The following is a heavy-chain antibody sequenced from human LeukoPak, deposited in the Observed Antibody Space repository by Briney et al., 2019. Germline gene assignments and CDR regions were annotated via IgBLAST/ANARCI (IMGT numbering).Heavy chain of an antibody. CDR3: ARVLDSGSYRRYAFDI. CDR2: INPNSGGT. CDR1: GYTFTGNY. J-gene: IGHJ3*02. Sequence: GASVKVSCRASGYTFTGNYIHWVRQAPGHGLEWMGWINPNSGGTNYAQKFQGRVTMTRDTSISTAYMELSRLRSDDTAVYYCARVLDSGSYRRYAFDIWGQGTMVTVSS. V-gene: IGHV1-2*02. D-gene: IGHD1-26*01.